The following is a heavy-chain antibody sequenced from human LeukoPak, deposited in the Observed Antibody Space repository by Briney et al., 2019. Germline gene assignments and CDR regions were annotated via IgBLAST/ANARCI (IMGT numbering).Heavy chain of an antibody. CDR1: GFTFSSYE. V-gene: IGHV3-48*03. J-gene: IGHJ6*03. D-gene: IGHD4-23*01. CDR3: ARWALAVVTPRSSCYMDV. CDR2: ISSSGSTI. Sequence: PGGSLRLSCAASGFTFSSYEMNWVRQAPGKGLEWVSYISSSGSTIYYADSVKGRFTISRDNAKNSLYLQMNSLRAEDTAVYYCARWALAVVTPRSSCYMDVWGKGTTVTVSS.